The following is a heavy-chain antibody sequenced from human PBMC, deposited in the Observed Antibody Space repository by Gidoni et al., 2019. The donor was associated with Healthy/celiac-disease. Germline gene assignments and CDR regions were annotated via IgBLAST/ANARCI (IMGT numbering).Heavy chain of an antibody. V-gene: IGHV4-34*01. CDR1: GGSFSGYY. Sequence: QVQLQQWGAGLLKPSETLSITCAVYGGSFSGYYWSWLRQPPGKGLEWIGEINHSGSTNYNPSLKSRVTISVDTSKNQFSLKLSSVTAADTAVYYSARVRRIVVVPAARAWFDPWGQGTLVTVSS. CDR2: INHSGST. J-gene: IGHJ5*02. D-gene: IGHD2-2*01. CDR3: ARVRRIVVVPAARAWFDP.